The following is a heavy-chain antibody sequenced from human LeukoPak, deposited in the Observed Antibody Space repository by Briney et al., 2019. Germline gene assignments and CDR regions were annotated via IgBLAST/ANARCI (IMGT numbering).Heavy chain of an antibody. D-gene: IGHD2-2*01. CDR3: AKDPRTSSHFDY. CDR1: GFTFSSYS. V-gene: IGHV3-21*01. J-gene: IGHJ4*02. CDR2: ISSSSSYI. Sequence: GGSLRLSCAASGFTFSSYSMNWVRQAPGKGLEWVSSISSSSSYIYYADSVKGRFTISRDNAKNSLYLQMNSLRAEDTAVYYCAKDPRTSSHFDYWGQGTLVTVSS.